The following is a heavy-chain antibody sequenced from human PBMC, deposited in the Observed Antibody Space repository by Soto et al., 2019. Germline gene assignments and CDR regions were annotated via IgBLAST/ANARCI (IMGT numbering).Heavy chain of an antibody. D-gene: IGHD2-15*01. V-gene: IGHV2-5*02. J-gene: IGHJ4*02. CDR1: GFSLTTTRMG. Sequence: QITLKESGPPLVRPAQTLTLTCAFSGFSLTTTRMGVAWIRHPPGKALEWLALIYWDDDKRYSPSLKNRLTVSKDTSTNRVVLTITNISPDDTGTYCCAHAGDFDLLSFDRWGPGTLVTVSS. CDR3: AHAGDFDLLSFDR. CDR2: IYWDDDK.